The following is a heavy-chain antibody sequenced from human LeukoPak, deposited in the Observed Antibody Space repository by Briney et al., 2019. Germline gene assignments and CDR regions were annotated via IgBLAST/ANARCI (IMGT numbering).Heavy chain of an antibody. CDR1: GYSFTSYG. CDR3: ARRSYCSGASCTSPRYYYYMDV. CDR2: VSAYNGDT. D-gene: IGHD2-15*01. J-gene: IGHJ6*03. Sequence: GASVKVSCKASGYSFTSYGINWVRQAPGQGLEWMGWVSAYNGDTNYAQKLQGRVTMTTDTSTSTAYMELRSLRSDDTAVYYCARRSYCSGASCTSPRYYYYMDVWGKGTTVTVSS. V-gene: IGHV1-18*01.